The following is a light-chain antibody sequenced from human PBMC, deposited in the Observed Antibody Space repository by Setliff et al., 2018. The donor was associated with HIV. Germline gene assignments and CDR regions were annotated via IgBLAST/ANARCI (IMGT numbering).Light chain of an antibody. CDR1: NIGSKS. CDR2: YDS. Sequence: SYELTQPPSVSVAPGKTARITCGGNNIGSKSVHWYQQKPGQAPVLVIYYDSERPSGIPERFSGSNSGNTVTLIISRVEAGDEADYYCQVWDSSSDHVFGTGTKVTVL. CDR3: QVWDSSSDHV. J-gene: IGLJ1*01. V-gene: IGLV3-21*04.